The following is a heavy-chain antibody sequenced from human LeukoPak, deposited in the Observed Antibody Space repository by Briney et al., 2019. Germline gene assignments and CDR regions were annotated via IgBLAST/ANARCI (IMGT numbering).Heavy chain of an antibody. CDR2: IYYSGST. CDR3: ARGLSSGWYLGGGFDY. V-gene: IGHV4-61*01. D-gene: IGHD6-19*01. J-gene: IGHJ4*02. CDR1: GGSVSSGSYY. Sequence: SETLSLTCTVSGGSVSSGSYYWRWIRQPPGKGLEWIGYIYYSGSTNYNPSLKSRVTISVDTSKNQFSLKLNSVTAADTAVYYCARGLSSGWYLGGGFDYWGQGTLVTVSS.